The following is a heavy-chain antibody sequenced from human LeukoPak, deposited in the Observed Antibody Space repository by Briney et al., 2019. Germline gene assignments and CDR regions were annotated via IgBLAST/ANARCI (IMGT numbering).Heavy chain of an antibody. CDR3: AKSECYGLIDY. CDR1: GASITGSVYY. J-gene: IGHJ4*02. V-gene: IGHV4-39*01. CDR2: IYYTGNT. Sequence: PSETLSLTCAVSGASITGSVYYFGWIRQPPGKGLEWIGNIYYTGNTYYNASLQSRVAISIDTSKNQFSRRLNSVTAADTAMYYCAKSECYGLIDYWGQGTLVTVTS. D-gene: IGHD2-21*01.